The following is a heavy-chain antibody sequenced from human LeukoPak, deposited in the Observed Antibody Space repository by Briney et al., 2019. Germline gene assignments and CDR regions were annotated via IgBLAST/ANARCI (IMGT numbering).Heavy chain of an antibody. D-gene: IGHD5-24*01. J-gene: IGHJ4*02. V-gene: IGHV3-23*01. CDR2: ISGSGGST. CDR3: AKEVATTKTIDY. CDR1: GFTFVSHA. Sequence: GVSLRLSCAASGFTFVSHAMSWVRQAPGKGLEWVSAISGSGGSTYYADSVEGRFTISRDNSKNTLYLQMNSLRAKDTAVYYCAKEVATTKTIDYWGQGTLVTVSS.